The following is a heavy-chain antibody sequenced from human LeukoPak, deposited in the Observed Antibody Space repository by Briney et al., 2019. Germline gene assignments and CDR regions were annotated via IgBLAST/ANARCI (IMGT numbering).Heavy chain of an antibody. D-gene: IGHD3-22*01. J-gene: IGHJ4*02. CDR2: FYTSGST. CDR3: ASLYDSSGQYDY. Sequence: SETLSLTCTVSGGSFTSDYWSWIRQPAGKGLEWIGRFYTSGSTYYNPSLKSRVTISVDTSKNQFSLKLSSVTAADTAVYYCASLYDSSGQYDYWGQGTLVTVSS. CDR1: GGSFTSDY. V-gene: IGHV4-4*07.